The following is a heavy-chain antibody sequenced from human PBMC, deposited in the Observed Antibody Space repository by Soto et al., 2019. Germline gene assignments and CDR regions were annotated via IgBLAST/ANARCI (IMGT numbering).Heavy chain of an antibody. Sequence: PGESLKISCKGSGYSFTSYWISWVRQMPGKGLEWMGRIDPSDSDTRYSPSFQGQVTISADKSISTAYLQWSSLKASDSAMYYCARFGRGMGVLDIVVVPAAVSYYYYGMDVWGQGTTVTVSS. V-gene: IGHV5-10-1*04. D-gene: IGHD2-2*03. J-gene: IGHJ6*02. CDR1: GYSFTSYW. CDR2: IDPSDSDT. CDR3: ARFGRGMGVLDIVVVPAAVSYYYYGMDV.